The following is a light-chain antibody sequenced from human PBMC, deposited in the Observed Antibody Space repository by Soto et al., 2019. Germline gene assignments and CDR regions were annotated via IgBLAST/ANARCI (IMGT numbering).Light chain of an antibody. CDR1: SSDVGGYNF. J-gene: IGLJ1*01. CDR2: EVS. CDR3: SSYTNTSTHYV. V-gene: IGLV2-14*01. Sequence: QSALTQPASVSGSPGQSITISCTGTSSDVGGYNFVSWYQQHTGRAPKIMIYEVSNRPSGVSNRFSGPESGNTASLTISGLQAEDEADYYCSSYTNTSTHYVFGPGTKVTVL.